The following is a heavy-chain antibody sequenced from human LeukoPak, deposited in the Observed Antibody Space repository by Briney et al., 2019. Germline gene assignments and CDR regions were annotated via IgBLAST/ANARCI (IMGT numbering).Heavy chain of an antibody. D-gene: IGHD3-22*01. CDR1: GASVRSSTY. CDR3: ARESESDSGSSGYFFDY. J-gene: IGHJ4*02. V-gene: IGHV4/OR15-8*02. Sequence: VKPSETLSLTCAVSGASVRSSTYWSWVRQPPGKGLEWIGEIYHGGNVNFNPSLKSRVIISLDESKDQFYLKLNSVTAADTAIYYCARESESDSGSSGYFFDYWGQGILVTVSS. CDR2: IYHGGNV.